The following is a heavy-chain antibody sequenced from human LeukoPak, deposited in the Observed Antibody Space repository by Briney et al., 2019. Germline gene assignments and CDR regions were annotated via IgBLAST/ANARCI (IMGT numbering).Heavy chain of an antibody. CDR1: GFTFDDYA. CDR2: ISWNSGSI. CDR3: AKDISVDYYYGMDV. Sequence: PGGSLRLSCAASGFTFDDYAMHWVRHAPGKGLEWVSGISWNSGSIGYADSVKGRFTISRDNAKNSLYLQMNSLRAEDTALYYCAKDISVDYYYGMDVWGQGTTVTVSS. J-gene: IGHJ6*02. D-gene: IGHD3-10*01. V-gene: IGHV3-9*01.